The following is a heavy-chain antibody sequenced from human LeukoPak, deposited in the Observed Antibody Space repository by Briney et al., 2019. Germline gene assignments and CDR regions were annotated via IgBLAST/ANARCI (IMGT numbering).Heavy chain of an antibody. CDR1: GYSFTSYW. Sequence: GESLKISCKGSGYSFTSYWIGWVRQMPGKGLEWMGIIYPGDSDTRYSPSYQGQVTISVDKSINTAYLQWSSLKASDTAMYYCASPGQTNAFYIWGRGTMVTVSS. J-gene: IGHJ3*02. V-gene: IGHV5-51*01. CDR3: ASPGQTNAFYI. D-gene: IGHD1/OR15-1a*01. CDR2: IYPGDSDT.